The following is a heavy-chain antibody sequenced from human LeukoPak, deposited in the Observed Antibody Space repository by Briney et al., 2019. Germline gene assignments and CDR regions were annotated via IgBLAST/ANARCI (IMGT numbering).Heavy chain of an antibody. V-gene: IGHV3-30*18. CDR2: ISYDGSNT. J-gene: IGHJ5*02. CDR1: GFTFSNCG. D-gene: IGHD6-19*01. Sequence: PGGSLRLSCAASGFTFSNCGMHWVRQAPGKGLEWVAMISYDGSNTHYVDSVKGRFTISRDNSKNTLYLQMNSLRVEDTVVYYCAKDLYSSGWYNYFDPWGQGTLVTVSS. CDR3: AKDLYSSGWYNYFDP.